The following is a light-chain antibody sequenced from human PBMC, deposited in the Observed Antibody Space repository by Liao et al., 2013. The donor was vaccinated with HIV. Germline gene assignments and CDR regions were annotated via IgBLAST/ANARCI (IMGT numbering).Light chain of an antibody. CDR1: KLGDKY. J-gene: IGLJ1*01. V-gene: IGLV3-1*01. CDR2: QDD. Sequence: SYELTQPPSLSVSPGQTASITCFGDKLGDKYASWYQQKPGQSPVLVLYQDDKRPSGIPERFAGSNSGNTATLTISGTQTIDEADYYCQAWDSNTFVFGTGTKVTVL. CDR3: QAWDSNTFV.